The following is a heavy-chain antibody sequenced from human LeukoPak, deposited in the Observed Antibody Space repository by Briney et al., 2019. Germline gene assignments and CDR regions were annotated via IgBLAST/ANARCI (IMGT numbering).Heavy chain of an antibody. Sequence: PGGSLRLSCAASGFTFSSYWMSWVRQAPGKGLEWVANIKQDGSEKYYVDSVKGRFTISRDNAKNSLYLQMNSLRAEDTAVYYCARDIAAVPYYSDYWGQGTLVTVSS. J-gene: IGHJ4*02. CDR1: GFTFSSYW. D-gene: IGHD6-13*01. V-gene: IGHV3-7*01. CDR3: ARDIAAVPYYSDY. CDR2: IKQDGSEK.